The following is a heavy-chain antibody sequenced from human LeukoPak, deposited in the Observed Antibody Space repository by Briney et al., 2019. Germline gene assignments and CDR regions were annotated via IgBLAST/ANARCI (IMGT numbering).Heavy chain of an antibody. Sequence: PGGSLRLSCAASGFIFTDYWMNWVRQAPGKGLEWVAMIKYDGIDKQYLDSVKGRFTISRDNAKNTLYLQMNSLRAEDTAVYYCAREGTYYYEQGDAFDIWGQGTMVTVSS. CDR3: AREGTYYYEQGDAFDI. J-gene: IGHJ3*02. V-gene: IGHV3-7*01. CDR1: GFIFTDYW. CDR2: IKYDGIDK. D-gene: IGHD3-22*01.